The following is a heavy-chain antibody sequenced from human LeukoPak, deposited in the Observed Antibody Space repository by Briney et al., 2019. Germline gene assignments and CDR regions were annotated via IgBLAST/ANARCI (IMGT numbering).Heavy chain of an antibody. V-gene: IGHV4-59*01. CDR3: ARLRGNYFPDY. J-gene: IGHJ4*02. CDR1: GGSMTGYY. Sequence: SETLSLTCGVSGGSMTGYYWTWIRQPPGKGLEWIGYIYYSGCINYNTSLKSRLNISVDTSKNQFSLKLSSVTAADTAVYYCARLRGNYFPDYWGQGTLVTVSS. CDR2: IYYSGCI. D-gene: IGHD4-11*01.